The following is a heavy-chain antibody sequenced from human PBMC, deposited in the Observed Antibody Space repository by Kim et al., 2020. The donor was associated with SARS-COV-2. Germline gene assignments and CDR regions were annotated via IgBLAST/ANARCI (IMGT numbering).Heavy chain of an antibody. D-gene: IGHD3-22*01. CDR3: ARDSLASRGYYYYNLDW. V-gene: IGHV3-66*01. J-gene: IGHJ4*02. CDR2: IHSGGST. Sequence: GGSLRLSCVGSGFGVSSSYMAWVRQAPGKGLEWVSVIHSGGSTYYAGSVKGRFSIFRDYSKNTLYLQMRSLRAEDTAVYYCARDSLASRGYYYYNLDWWGQGIPVTVSS. CDR1: GFGVSSSY.